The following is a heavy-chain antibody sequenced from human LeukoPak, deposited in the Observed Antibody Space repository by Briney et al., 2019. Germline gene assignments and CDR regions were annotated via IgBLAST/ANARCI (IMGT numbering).Heavy chain of an antibody. V-gene: IGHV3-7*01. CDR1: GFTFSSYW. Sequence: GGSLRLSCAASGFTFSSYWMSWVRQAPGKGLEWVANIKQDGSEKYYVDSVKGRFTISRDNAKNSLYLQMNSLRAEDTAVYYCARDPAVVVPAYPYYHYYMDVWGKGTTVTVSS. CDR2: IKQDGSEK. CDR3: ARDPAVVVPAYPYYHYYMDV. D-gene: IGHD2-2*01. J-gene: IGHJ6*03.